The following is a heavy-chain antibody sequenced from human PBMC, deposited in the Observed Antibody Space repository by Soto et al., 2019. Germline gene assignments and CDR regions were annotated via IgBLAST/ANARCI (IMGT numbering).Heavy chain of an antibody. CDR3: ARWYCSSTSCRKNNAFDI. V-gene: IGHV4-39*01. D-gene: IGHD2-2*01. Sequence: SETLSLTCTVSGGSISSSSYYWGRIRQPPGKGLEWIGSIYYSGSTYYNPSLKSRVTISVDTSKNQFSLKLSSVTAADTAVYYCARWYCSSTSCRKNNAFDIWGQGTMVTVSS. CDR1: GGSISSSSYY. CDR2: IYYSGST. J-gene: IGHJ3*02.